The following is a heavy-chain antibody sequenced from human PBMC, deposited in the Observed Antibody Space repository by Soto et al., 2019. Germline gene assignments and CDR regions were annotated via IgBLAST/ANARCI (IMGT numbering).Heavy chain of an antibody. CDR3: ARQPGIAAAGTGNWFDP. V-gene: IGHV4-59*01. CDR2: IYYSGST. CDR1: GGSISSYY. Sequence: SETLSLTCTVSGGSISSYYCSWIRQPPGKGLEWIGYIYYSGSTNYNPSLKSRVTISVDTSKDQFSLKLSSVTAADTAVYYCARQPGIAAAGTGNWFDPWGQGTLVTVSS. D-gene: IGHD6-13*01. J-gene: IGHJ5*02.